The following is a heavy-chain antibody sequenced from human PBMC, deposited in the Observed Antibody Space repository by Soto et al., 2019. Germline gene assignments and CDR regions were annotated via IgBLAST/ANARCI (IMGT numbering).Heavy chain of an antibody. CDR3: ARDGGSGSVNWFDP. CDR1: GFTFSSYG. V-gene: IGHV3-33*01. J-gene: IGHJ5*02. CDR2: IWYDGSNK. Sequence: PGGSLRLSCAASGFTFSSYGMHWVRQAPGKGLEWVAVIWYDGSNKYYADSVKGRFTISRDNSKNTLYLQMNSLRAEDTAVYYCARDGGSGSVNWFDPWGQGTLVTVS. D-gene: IGHD3-22*01.